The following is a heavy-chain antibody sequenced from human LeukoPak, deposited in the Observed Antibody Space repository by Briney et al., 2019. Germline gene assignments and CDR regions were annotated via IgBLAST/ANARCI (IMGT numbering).Heavy chain of an antibody. V-gene: IGHV3-21*01. D-gene: IGHD2-15*01. CDR3: ARDIAGLSDY. Sequence: PGGSLRLSCAASGFTFSSYSMNWVRQAPGKGLEWVSSISSGSSYIYYADSVKGRITISRDNGKNSLYLQMNSLRAEDTAVYYCARDIAGLSDYWGRGTLVTVSS. CDR1: GFTFSSYS. J-gene: IGHJ4*02. CDR2: ISSGSSYI.